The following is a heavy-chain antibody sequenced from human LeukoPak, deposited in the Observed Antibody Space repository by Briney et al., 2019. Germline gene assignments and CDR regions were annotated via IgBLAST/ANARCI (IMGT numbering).Heavy chain of an antibody. CDR1: GYTFTGYY. D-gene: IGHD5-12*01. J-gene: IGHJ6*02. V-gene: IGHV1-2*02. CDR2: INPNSGGT. Sequence: ASVKVSCKASGYTFTGYYMHWVRQAPGQGLEWMGWINPNSGGTNYAQKFQGRVTMTRDTSISTAYMELSRLRSDDTAVYYCARDWRAYIVATNNYYYYGMDVWGQGTTVTVSS. CDR3: ARDWRAYIVATNNYYYYGMDV.